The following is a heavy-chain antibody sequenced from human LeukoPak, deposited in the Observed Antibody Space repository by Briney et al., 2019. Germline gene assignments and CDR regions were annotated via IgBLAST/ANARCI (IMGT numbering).Heavy chain of an antibody. CDR1: GYTLTELS. CDR3: AKERFIFVVARTDY. D-gene: IGHD2-15*01. Sequence: GASVTVSCTVSGYTLTELSMHWVRQAPGKGLEWMGGFDPEDGETIYAQKFQGRVTMTEDTSTDTAYMELSSLRSEDTAVYYCAKERFIFVVARTDYWGQGTLVTVSS. J-gene: IGHJ4*02. CDR2: FDPEDGET. V-gene: IGHV1-24*01.